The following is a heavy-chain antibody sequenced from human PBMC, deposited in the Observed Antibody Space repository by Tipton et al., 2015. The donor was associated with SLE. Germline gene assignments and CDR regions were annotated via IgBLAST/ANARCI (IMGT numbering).Heavy chain of an antibody. CDR1: GGSFSNYY. CDR3: ARREVTTNYYHGFNV. D-gene: IGHD4-17*01. J-gene: IGHJ6*02. V-gene: IGHV4-34*01. CDR2: INHSGTA. Sequence: TLSLTCAVSGGSFSNYYWTWIRQPPGKGLEWIGEINHSGTANYNSSLKSRVTISIDTSKNQLSLNLTSVTAADTAVYYCARREVTTNYYHGFNVWGQGTTVTVSS.